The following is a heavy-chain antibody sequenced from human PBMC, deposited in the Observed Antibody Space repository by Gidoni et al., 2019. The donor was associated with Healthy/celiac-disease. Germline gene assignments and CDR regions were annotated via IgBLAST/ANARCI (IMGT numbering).Heavy chain of an antibody. CDR1: GGSISSSSYY. D-gene: IGHD3-3*01. CDR3: ARHTPIYDFWSGYSRNYYFDY. J-gene: IGHJ4*02. V-gene: IGHV4-39*01. Sequence: QLQLQESGPGLVKPSATLSLTCTVSGGSISSSSYYWGWIRQPPGKGLEWIGSIYYSGSTYYNPSLKSRVTISVDTSKNQFSLKLSSVTAADTAVYYCARHTPIYDFWSGYSRNYYFDYWGQGTLVTVSS. CDR2: IYYSGST.